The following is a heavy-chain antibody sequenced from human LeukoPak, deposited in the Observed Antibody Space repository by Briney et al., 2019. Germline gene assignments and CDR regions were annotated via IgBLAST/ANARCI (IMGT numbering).Heavy chain of an antibody. D-gene: IGHD5-18*01. CDR1: GGSFGGYY. CDR3: ARGRSNSYFLGDS. Sequence: PSETLSLTCGVSGGSFGGYYWSWIRQSPGKGLEWIGEKTESGSTNYNPSLKSRVTVSEDASKKQFSLNLRSVTAADTAVYYCARGRSNSYFLGDSWGQGTLVTVSS. CDR2: KTESGST. V-gene: IGHV4-34*01. J-gene: IGHJ4*02.